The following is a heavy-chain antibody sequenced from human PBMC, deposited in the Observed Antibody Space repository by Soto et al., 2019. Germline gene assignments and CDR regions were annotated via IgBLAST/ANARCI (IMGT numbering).Heavy chain of an antibody. Sequence: VSVKGSCNASVLTSIGVSGWRQAPGQRLEWMGWISTHNGNTIYAQKFQGRVIMTMDTSTTTVYMELRSLRPDDTAVYLCAREGILGLFDAYDLWGQGTTVPVSS. J-gene: IGHJ3*01. D-gene: IGHD3-3*01. CDR3: AREGILGLFDAYDL. CDR1: VLTSIG. CDR2: ISTHNGNT. V-gene: IGHV1-18*04.